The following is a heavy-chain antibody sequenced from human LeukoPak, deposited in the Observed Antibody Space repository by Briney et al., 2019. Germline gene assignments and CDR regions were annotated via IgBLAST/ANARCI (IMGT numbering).Heavy chain of an antibody. J-gene: IGHJ4*02. CDR2: ISGSGGST. V-gene: IGHV3-23*01. CDR3: AKVGPYHSSGYFSFDY. D-gene: IGHD3-22*01. Sequence: GGSLRLSCAASGFSFSSYAMSWVRQAPGKGLEWVSVISGSGGSTYYADSVKGRFTISRDNSKNTLYLQMNSLRAEDTAVYYCAKVGPYHSSGYFSFDYWGQGTLVTVSS. CDR1: GFSFSSYA.